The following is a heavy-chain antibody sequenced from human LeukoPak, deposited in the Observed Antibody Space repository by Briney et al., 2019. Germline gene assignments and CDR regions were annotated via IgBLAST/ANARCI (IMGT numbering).Heavy chain of an antibody. CDR3: ARLGRLRNWFDP. CDR1: GGSISTYF. D-gene: IGHD1-26*01. V-gene: IGHV4-59*12. Sequence: SETLSLTCTVSGGSISTYFWSWIRQPPGKGLEWIGYIYYSGSTNYNPSLKSRVTISLDTSKNQFSLKLSSVTAADTAVYYCARLGRLRNWFDPWGQGTLVTVSS. J-gene: IGHJ5*02. CDR2: IYYSGST.